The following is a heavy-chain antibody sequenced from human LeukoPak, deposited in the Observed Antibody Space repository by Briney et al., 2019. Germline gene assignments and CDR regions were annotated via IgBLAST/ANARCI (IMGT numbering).Heavy chain of an antibody. Sequence: ASVKVSCKASGYTFTGYYMHWVRQAPGQGLEWMGWINPNSGGTNYAQKFQGRVTVTRDTSISPAYMELSRLRSDDTAVYYCARGSGNYDFWSGRDYYYYMDVWGKGTTVTVSS. CDR2: INPNSGGT. V-gene: IGHV1-2*02. J-gene: IGHJ6*03. D-gene: IGHD3-3*01. CDR3: ARGSGNYDFWSGRDYYYYMDV. CDR1: GYTFTGYY.